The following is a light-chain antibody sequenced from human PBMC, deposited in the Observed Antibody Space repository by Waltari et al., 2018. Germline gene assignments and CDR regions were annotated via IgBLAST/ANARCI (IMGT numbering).Light chain of an antibody. J-gene: IGKJ1*01. CDR3: QHYNQCPST. V-gene: IGKV3-15*01. CDR1: QSVSSK. Sequence: DIVMTQSPATLSVSPGESATLSCRAIQSVSSKLAWYQQITGQAPRLLIYDASTRATAIPARFTACGPGTEFTLSISSLQSEDFAIYYCQHYNQCPSTFGQ. CDR2: DAS.